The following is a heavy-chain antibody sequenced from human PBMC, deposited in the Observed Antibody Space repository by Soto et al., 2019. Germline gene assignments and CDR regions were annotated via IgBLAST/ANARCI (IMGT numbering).Heavy chain of an antibody. J-gene: IGHJ4*02. V-gene: IGHV3-30-3*01. CDR2: ISYDGSNK. CDR1: GFTFSSYA. D-gene: IGHD3-10*01. CDR3: ASRGSYLTDY. Sequence: QVQLVESGGGVVQPGRSLRLSCAASGFTFSSYAMHWVRQAPGTGLEWVAVISYDGSNKYYADSVKGRFTISRDNSKNTLYLQMNSLRAEDTAVYYCASRGSYLTDYWGQGTLVTVSS.